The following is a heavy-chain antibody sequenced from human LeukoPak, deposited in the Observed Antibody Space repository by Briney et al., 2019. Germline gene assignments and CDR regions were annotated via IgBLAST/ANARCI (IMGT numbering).Heavy chain of an antibody. Sequence: GGSLRLSCAASGFTFDDYAMHWVRQAPGKGVEWVSLISGDGGSTYYADSVRGRFTISRDSSKNSLYLQMDSLRTEDTAFYYCAKEIDTLGTNAFDIWGQGTMVTVSS. CDR3: AKEIDTLGTNAFDI. V-gene: IGHV3-43*02. CDR2: ISGDGGST. CDR1: GFTFDDYA. J-gene: IGHJ3*02. D-gene: IGHD2-15*01.